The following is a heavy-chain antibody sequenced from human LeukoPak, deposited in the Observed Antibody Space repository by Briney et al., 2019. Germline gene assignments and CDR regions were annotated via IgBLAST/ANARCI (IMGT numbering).Heavy chain of an antibody. J-gene: IGHJ3*02. CDR2: ISSSIITI. D-gene: IGHD3-10*01. CDR3: ARANRAAFDI. CDR1: GFTFSSYS. V-gene: IGHV3-48*02. Sequence: GGSLRLSCAASGFTFSSYSMNWVRQAPGKGLEWVSYISSSIITIYYADSVKGRFTISRDNAKNSLYLQMNSLRDEDTAVCYCARANRAAFDIWGQGTMVIVSS.